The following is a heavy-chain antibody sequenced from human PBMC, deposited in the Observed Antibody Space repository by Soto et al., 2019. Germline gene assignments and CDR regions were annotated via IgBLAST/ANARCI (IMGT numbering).Heavy chain of an antibody. CDR1: GGSISSGGYY. V-gene: IGHV4-31*03. Sequence: PSETLSLTCTVSGGSISSGGYYWSWIRQHPGKGLEWIGYIYYSGSTYYNPSLKSRVTISVDTSKNQFSLKLGSVTAADTAVYYCASPSNGYTSGMDVWGQGTTVTVSS. J-gene: IGHJ6*02. CDR3: ASPSNGYTSGMDV. D-gene: IGHD5-18*01. CDR2: IYYSGST.